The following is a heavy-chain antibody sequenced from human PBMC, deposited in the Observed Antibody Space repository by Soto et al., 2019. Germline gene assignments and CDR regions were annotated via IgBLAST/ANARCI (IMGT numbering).Heavy chain of an antibody. D-gene: IGHD5-12*01. CDR2: FDPEDGET. CDR1: GYTLTELS. J-gene: IGHJ6*02. CDR3: ATDLSGYDREDYYGMDV. V-gene: IGHV1-24*01. Sequence: ASLKVSCKVSGYTLTELSMHWVRQAPGKGLEWMGGFDPEDGETIYAQKFQGRVTMTEDTSTDTAYMELSSLRSEDTAVYYCATDLSGYDREDYYGMDVWGQGTTVTVSS.